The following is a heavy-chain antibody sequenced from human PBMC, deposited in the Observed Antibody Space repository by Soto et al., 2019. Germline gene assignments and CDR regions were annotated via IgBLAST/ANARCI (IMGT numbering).Heavy chain of an antibody. D-gene: IGHD5-18*01. J-gene: IGHJ6*02. V-gene: IGHV3-23*01. CDR3: AKASDTAMDYYYYGMDV. CDR2: ISGSGGST. Sequence: QSGGAVGLSCAASGGTCGSDAMMWVGDGPGKGLEWVSSISGSGGSTYYADSVKGRFTISRDNSKNTLYLQMNSLRAEDTAVYYCAKASDTAMDYYYYGMDVWGQGT. CDR1: GGTCGSDA.